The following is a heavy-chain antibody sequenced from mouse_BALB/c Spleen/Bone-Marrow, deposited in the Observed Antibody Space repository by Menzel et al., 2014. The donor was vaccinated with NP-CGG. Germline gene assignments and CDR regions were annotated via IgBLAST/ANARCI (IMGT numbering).Heavy chain of an antibody. CDR1: GYTFTSYW. V-gene: IGHV1-7*01. J-gene: IGHJ3*01. Sequence: VQLQQSGAELAKPGASVKMSCKASGYTFTSYWMHWVKQRPGQGLEWIGYINPSTGYTEYNQKSKDKATLTAVKSSTTAYMQLRSLTSEDSAVYYCARDDYDAIAYWGQGTLVTVSA. CDR2: INPSTGYT. D-gene: IGHD2-4*01. CDR3: ARDDYDAIAY.